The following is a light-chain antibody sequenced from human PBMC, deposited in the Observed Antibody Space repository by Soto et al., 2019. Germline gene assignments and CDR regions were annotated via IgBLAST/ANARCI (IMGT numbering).Light chain of an antibody. CDR3: QQLNSYPL. Sequence: AIQLTQSPSSLSASVGDRVTITCRASQDISSLFAWYQQRPGNPPKLLIYDASSLESGVPSRFSGSGSGTDFALTISGLQPEDFATYYCQQLNSYPLFGPGTKVDIK. CDR1: QDISSL. J-gene: IGKJ3*01. V-gene: IGKV1-13*02. CDR2: DAS.